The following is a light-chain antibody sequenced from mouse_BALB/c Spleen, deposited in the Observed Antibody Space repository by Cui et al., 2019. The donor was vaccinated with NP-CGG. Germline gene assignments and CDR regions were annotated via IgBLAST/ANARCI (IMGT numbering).Light chain of an antibody. CDR2: GTN. CDR1: TGAVTTSNY. CDR3: ALWYSNHWV. J-gene: IGLJ1*01. Sequence: QTVVTQENVLTTSPGEKVTLTCRSSTGAVTTSNYANWVQEKPDHLFTGLIGGTNNRAPGVPARFSGSLIGDKAALTITGAQTEDEAIYFCALWYSNHWVFGGGTKLTVL. V-gene: IGLV1*01.